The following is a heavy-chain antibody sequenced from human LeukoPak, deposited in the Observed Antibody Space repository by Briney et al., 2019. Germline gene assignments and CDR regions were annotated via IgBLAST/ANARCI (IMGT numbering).Heavy chain of an antibody. Sequence: PSETLSLTCTVSGGSISSSSYYWGWIRQPPGKGLEWIGSIYYSGSTYYNPSLKSRVTISVDTSKNQFSLKLSSVTAADTAVYYCARERWLDGAFDIWGQGTMVTVSS. CDR3: ARERWLDGAFDI. V-gene: IGHV4-39*07. CDR1: GGSISSSSYY. CDR2: IYYSGST. D-gene: IGHD6-19*01. J-gene: IGHJ3*02.